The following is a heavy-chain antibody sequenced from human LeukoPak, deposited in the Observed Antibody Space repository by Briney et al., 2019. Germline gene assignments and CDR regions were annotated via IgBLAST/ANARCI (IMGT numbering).Heavy chain of an antibody. J-gene: IGHJ3*02. V-gene: IGHV3-74*01. D-gene: IGHD2/OR15-2a*01. CDR1: GFTFSSYW. Sequence: PGGSLRLSCAASGFTFSSYWMHWVRQAPGKGLVWVSRINTDGSSTSYADSVKGRFTISRDNAKNTLYLRMNSLRAEDTAVYYCARDRVFYEGGAFDIWGQGTMVTVSS. CDR3: ARDRVFYEGGAFDI. CDR2: INTDGSST.